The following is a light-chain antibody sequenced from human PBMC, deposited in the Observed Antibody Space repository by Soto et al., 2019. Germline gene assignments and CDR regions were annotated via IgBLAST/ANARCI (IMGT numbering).Light chain of an antibody. J-gene: IGKJ1*01. CDR3: RQYGFSLRT. V-gene: IGKV3-20*01. CDR2: GAS. Sequence: EIVLTQSPGTLSLSPGERATLSCRASQSVSDNYLAWYQRKPGQAPRLLIYGASSRASGIPDRFSGSGSGRDFTLTISRLEPEDFAVYYCRQYGFSLRTFGQGSKVEV. CDR1: QSVSDNY.